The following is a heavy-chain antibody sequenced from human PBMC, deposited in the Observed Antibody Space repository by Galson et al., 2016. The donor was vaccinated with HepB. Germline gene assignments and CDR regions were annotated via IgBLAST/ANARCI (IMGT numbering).Heavy chain of an antibody. CDR1: GFAFGTYA. D-gene: IGHD3-10*01. J-gene: IGHJ6*02. CDR3: AKDRGGRVYFYVMDV. Sequence: SLRLSCAASGFAFGTYAMSWVRQAPGKGLEWVAGIGPDGTRAHYADSVKGRFTISRDNFQNTLSLQINNLGGEDTAVYYCAKDRGGRVYFYVMDVWGQGTTVIVSS. V-gene: IGHV3-23*01. CDR2: IGPDGTRA.